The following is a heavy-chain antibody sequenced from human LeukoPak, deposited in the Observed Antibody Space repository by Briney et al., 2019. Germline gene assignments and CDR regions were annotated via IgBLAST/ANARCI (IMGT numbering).Heavy chain of an antibody. CDR1: GFTFSSYA. D-gene: IGHD3-3*01. V-gene: IGHV3-15*01. CDR3: TTGFWSGYSFDY. Sequence: GGSLRLSCAASGFTFSSYAMSWVRQAPGKGLEWVGRIKSKTDGGTTDYAAPVKGRFTISRDDSKNTLYLQMNSLKTEDTAVYYCTTGFWSGYSFDYWGQGTLVTVSS. CDR2: IKSKTDGGTT. J-gene: IGHJ4*02.